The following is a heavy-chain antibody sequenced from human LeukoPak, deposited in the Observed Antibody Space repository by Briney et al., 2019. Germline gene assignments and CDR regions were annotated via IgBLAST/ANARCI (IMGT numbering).Heavy chain of an antibody. CDR2: INPNSGGT. D-gene: IGHD5-12*01. CDR1: GYTFTGYY. CDR3: ARGGGYDITSRNFDY. J-gene: IGHJ4*02. Sequence: ASVTVSCKASGYTFTGYYMHWVRQAPGQGLEWMGWINPNSGGTNYAQKFQGRVTMTRDTSISTAYMELSRLRSDDTAVYYCARGGGYDITSRNFDYWGQGTLVTVSS. V-gene: IGHV1-2*02.